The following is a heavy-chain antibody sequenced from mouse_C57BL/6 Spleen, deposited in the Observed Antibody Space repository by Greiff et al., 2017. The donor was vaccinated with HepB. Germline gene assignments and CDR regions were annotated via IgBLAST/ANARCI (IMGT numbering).Heavy chain of an antibody. CDR1: GYTFTDYY. J-gene: IGHJ2*01. V-gene: IGHV1-26*01. D-gene: IGHD2-2*01. Sequence: VQLQQSGPELVKPGASVKISCKASGYTFTDYYMNWVKQSHGKSLEWIGDINPNNGGTSYNQKFKGKATLTVDKSSSTAYMELPSLTSEDSAVYYCARAIYYGYDPFDYWGQGTTLTVSS. CDR2: INPNNGGT. CDR3: ARAIYYGYDPFDY.